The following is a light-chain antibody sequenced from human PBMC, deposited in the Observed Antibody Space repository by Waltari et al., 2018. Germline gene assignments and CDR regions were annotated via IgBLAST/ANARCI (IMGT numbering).Light chain of an antibody. CDR1: SSDVGGYNY. Sequence: QSALTQPASVSGSPGQSITISCTGTSSDVGGYNYVSWYQQHPGKAPKLMIYDVSKRPLGGYNRFSGSKSGTTASLTISGLQAEDEADYYCCSYAGRVYVFGTGTKVTVL. CDR2: DVS. V-gene: IGLV2-23*02. CDR3: CSYAGRVYV. J-gene: IGLJ1*01.